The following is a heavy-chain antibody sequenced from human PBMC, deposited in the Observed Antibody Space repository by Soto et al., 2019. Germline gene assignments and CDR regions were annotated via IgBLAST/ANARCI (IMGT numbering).Heavy chain of an antibody. D-gene: IGHD3-10*01. CDR1: GGTFSSYA. CDR3: ARGEITMVRGGYYYYGMDV. Sequence: QVQLVQSGAEVKKPGSSVKVSCKASGGTFSSYAISWVRQAPGQGLEWMGGIIPIFGTANYAQKFQDRVTITADKSTSTAYMELSSLRSEDTAVYYCARGEITMVRGGYYYYGMDVWGQGTTVTVSS. V-gene: IGHV1-69*06. J-gene: IGHJ6*02. CDR2: IIPIFGTA.